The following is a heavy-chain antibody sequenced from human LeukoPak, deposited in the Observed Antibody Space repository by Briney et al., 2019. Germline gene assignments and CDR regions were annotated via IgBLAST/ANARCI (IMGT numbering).Heavy chain of an antibody. J-gene: IGHJ1*01. CDR1: GYSFTNYW. D-gene: IGHD4-17*01. Sequence: GESLKISCKGSGYSFTNYWIGWVRQMPGKGLEWMGIIYPGDSDTRYIPSFQGQVTISADKSISTAYLQWSSLKASDSAMYYCATYGDYTQFQHWGQGTLVTVSS. CDR3: ATYGDYTQFQH. CDR2: IYPGDSDT. V-gene: IGHV5-51*01.